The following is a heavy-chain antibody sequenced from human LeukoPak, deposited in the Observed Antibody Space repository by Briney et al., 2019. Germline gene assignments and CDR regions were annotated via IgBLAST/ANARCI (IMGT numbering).Heavy chain of an antibody. J-gene: IGHJ3*02. V-gene: IGHV4-59*12. D-gene: IGHD6-19*01. CDR3: ARAYNSGWSTDAFHI. CDR1: GGSISNYY. CDR2: IYYAGST. Sequence: SETLSLTCTVSGGSISNYYWSWIRQPPGKGLQWIGYIYYAGSTNYNPSLKSRVTMSVDTSKNQFSLKLSSVTAADTAVYYCARAYNSGWSTDAFHIWGQGTMVTVSS.